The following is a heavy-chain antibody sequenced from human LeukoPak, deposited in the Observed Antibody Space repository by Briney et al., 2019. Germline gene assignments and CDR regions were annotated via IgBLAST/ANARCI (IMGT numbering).Heavy chain of an antibody. J-gene: IGHJ5*02. D-gene: IGHD1-26*01. Sequence: SETLSLTCAVYVDSFSNYHWNWIRQTPAKGMEWIGEVNESGGTNISPSLRSRVILSVDTSKNQFSLKLISVTVADTAIYYCARGQGATVPQVGKNWFDPWGQGTRVTVSS. CDR1: VDSFSNYH. V-gene: IGHV4-34*01. CDR2: VNESGGT. CDR3: ARGQGATVPQVGKNWFDP.